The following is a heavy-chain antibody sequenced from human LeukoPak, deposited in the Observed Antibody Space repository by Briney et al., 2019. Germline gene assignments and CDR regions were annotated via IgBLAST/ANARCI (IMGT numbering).Heavy chain of an antibody. J-gene: IGHJ4*02. CDR2: IYYSGST. D-gene: IGHD4-17*01. Sequence: PSETLSLTCTVSGGSISSGDYYWSWIRQPPGKGLEWIGYIYYSGSTYYNPSLKSRVTISVDTSKNQFSLKLSSVTAADTAVYYCNSQRTTVTTWIDYWGQGTLVTVSS. CDR3: NSQRTTVTTWIDY. CDR1: GGSISSGDYY. V-gene: IGHV4-30-4*01.